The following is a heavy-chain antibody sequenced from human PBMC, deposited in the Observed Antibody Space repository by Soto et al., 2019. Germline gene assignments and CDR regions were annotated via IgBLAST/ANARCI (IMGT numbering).Heavy chain of an antibody. CDR1: GGSISSYY. J-gene: IGHJ3*02. CDR3: AADRDCSSTSCYPLAFDI. V-gene: IGHV4-59*01. Sequence: PSETLSLTCTVSGGSISSYYWSWIRQPPGKGLEWIGYIYYSGSTSYNPSLKSRVTISVDTSKNQFSLKLSSVTAADTAVYYCAADRDCSSTSCYPLAFDIWGQGTMVTVS. CDR2: IYYSGST. D-gene: IGHD2-2*01.